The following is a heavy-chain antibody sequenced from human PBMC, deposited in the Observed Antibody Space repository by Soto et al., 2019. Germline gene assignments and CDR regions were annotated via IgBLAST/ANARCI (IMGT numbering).Heavy chain of an antibody. CDR1: GDSGSSNSAA. J-gene: IGHJ6*02. V-gene: IGHV6-1*01. CDR3: ARASTNSGSLRPTNYYYYGMDV. Sequence: PSQTLSLTCAISGDSGSSNSAAWNWIRQSPLRGLEWLGRTYYRSKWYNDYAVSVKSRITINPDTSKNQFSLQLNSVTPEDTAVYYCARASTNSGSLRPTNYYYYGMDVWGQGTTVTVSS. D-gene: IGHD1-26*01. CDR2: TYYRSKWYN.